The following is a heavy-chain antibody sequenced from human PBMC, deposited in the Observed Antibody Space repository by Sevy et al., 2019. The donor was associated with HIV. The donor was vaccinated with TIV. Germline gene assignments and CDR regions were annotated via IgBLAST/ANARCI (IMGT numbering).Heavy chain of an antibody. CDR2: ISSIGGYI. J-gene: IGHJ4*02. Sequence: GGSLRLSWAASGFTFSSYSMNWARRAPGKGLEWVSSISSIGGYINYADSGKGRFTISRENAKNSLYLQMNSLRAEDTAVYYCARGAATYYYGSGSFPFDYWGQGTLVTVSS. CDR1: GFTFSSYS. V-gene: IGHV3-21*01. CDR3: ARGAATYYYGSGSFPFDY. D-gene: IGHD3-10*01.